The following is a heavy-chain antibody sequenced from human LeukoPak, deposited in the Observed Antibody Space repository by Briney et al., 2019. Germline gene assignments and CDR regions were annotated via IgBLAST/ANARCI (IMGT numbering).Heavy chain of an antibody. D-gene: IGHD5-24*01. J-gene: IGHJ4*02. CDR2: INSDGSST. V-gene: IGHV3-74*01. CDR3: ARVDKDGYNWVDY. Sequence: GGSLRLSCAASGFTFSSYWMHWVRQAPGKGLVWVSRINSDGSSTSYADSVKGRFTISRDNSKNTLYLQMGSLRAEDMAVYYCARVDKDGYNWVDYWGQGTLVTVSS. CDR1: GFTFSSYW.